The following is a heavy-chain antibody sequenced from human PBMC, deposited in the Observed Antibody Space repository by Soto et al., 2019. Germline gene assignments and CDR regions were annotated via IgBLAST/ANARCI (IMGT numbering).Heavy chain of an antibody. CDR2: IIPILGIA. CDR3: APSYDRSGYYSDP. CDR1: GGTFSSYT. D-gene: IGHD3-22*01. V-gene: IGHV1-69*02. J-gene: IGHJ5*02. Sequence: QVQLVQSGAEVKKPGSSVKVSCKASGGTFSSYTISWVRQAPGQGLEWMGRIIPILGIANYAQKFQGRVTITADKSTSTAYMELSSLRSEDTAVYYCAPSYDRSGYYSDPWGQGTLVTVSS.